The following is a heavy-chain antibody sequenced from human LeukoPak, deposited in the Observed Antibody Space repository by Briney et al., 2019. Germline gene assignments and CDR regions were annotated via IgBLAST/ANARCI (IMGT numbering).Heavy chain of an antibody. CDR3: ARGPGGYSSSWYSY. D-gene: IGHD6-13*01. CDR2: INPNRGGS. J-gene: IGHJ4*02. Sequence: ASVKVSCKASGYTFTGCYMHWVRQAPGQRLEWMGWINPNRGGSNYAQKFQGRVTMTRDTSISTAYMELSRLRSDDTAVYYCARGPGGYSSSWYSYWGQGTLVTVSS. CDR1: GYTFTGCY. V-gene: IGHV1-2*02.